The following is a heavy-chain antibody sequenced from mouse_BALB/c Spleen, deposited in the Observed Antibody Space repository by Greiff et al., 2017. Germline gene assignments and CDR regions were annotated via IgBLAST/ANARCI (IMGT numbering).Heavy chain of an antibody. Sequence: VQLQQPGAELVKPGASVKLSCKASGYTFTSYWMHWVKQRPGQGLEWIGEINPSNGRTNYNEKFKSKATLTVDKSSSTAYMQLSSLTSEDSAVYYCARNYYGSSLYYFDYWGQGTTLTVSS. CDR2: INPSNGRT. D-gene: IGHD1-1*01. CDR3: ARNYYGSSLYYFDY. J-gene: IGHJ2*01. CDR1: GYTFTSYW. V-gene: IGHV1S81*02.